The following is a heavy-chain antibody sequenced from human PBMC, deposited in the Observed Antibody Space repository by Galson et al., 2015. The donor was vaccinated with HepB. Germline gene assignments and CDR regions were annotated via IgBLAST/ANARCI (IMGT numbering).Heavy chain of an antibody. CDR3: ARGGSPDIVVVPAASDAFDI. J-gene: IGHJ3*02. D-gene: IGHD2-2*01. CDR1: GFTFSDYY. Sequence: SLRLSCAASGFTFSDYYMSWIRQAPGKGLEWLSYISSSSSYTNYADSVKGRFTISRDNAKNSLYLQMNSLRAEDTAVYYCARGGSPDIVVVPAASDAFDIWGQGTMVTVSS. CDR2: ISSSSSYT. V-gene: IGHV3-11*06.